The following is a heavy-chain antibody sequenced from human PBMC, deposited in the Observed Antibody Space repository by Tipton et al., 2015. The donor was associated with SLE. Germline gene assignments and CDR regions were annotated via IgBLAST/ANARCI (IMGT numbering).Heavy chain of an antibody. CDR1: GFTFSSYS. CDR3: ARGLFGYYYYMDV. J-gene: IGHJ6*03. CDR2: ISSSSSYI. V-gene: IGHV3-21*01. D-gene: IGHD3-16*01. Sequence: SLRLSCAASGFTFSSYSMNWVRQAPGKGLEWVSSISSSSSYIYYADSVKGRFTISRDNAKNSLYLQMNSLRAEDTAVYYCARGLFGYYYYMDVWGKGTTVTVSS.